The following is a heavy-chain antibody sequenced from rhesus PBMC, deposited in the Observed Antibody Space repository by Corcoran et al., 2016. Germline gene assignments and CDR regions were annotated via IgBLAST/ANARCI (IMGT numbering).Heavy chain of an antibody. Sequence: QVQLQESGPGLVKPSETLSLTCAVSGGSISDDSDWSWIRQPPGKGLEWFGYIFGSGGGTNYSPSLINRVSISIDTSKNQFSLRLSSVTAADTALYYCAERRGQFLEWSHYDNWGQGVLVTVSS. CDR1: GGSISDDSD. CDR2: IFGSGGGT. V-gene: IGHV4-106*01. CDR3: AERRGQFLEWSHYDN. J-gene: IGHJ4*01. D-gene: IGHD3-3*01.